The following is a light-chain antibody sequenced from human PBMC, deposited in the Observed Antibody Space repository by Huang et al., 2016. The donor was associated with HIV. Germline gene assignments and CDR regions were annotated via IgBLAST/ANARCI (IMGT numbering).Light chain of an antibody. CDR3: QQYGTSPT. CDR1: QSVSNSY. J-gene: IGKJ3*01. V-gene: IGKV3-20*01. CDR2: GTS. Sequence: EIVLTQSPGTLSLSPGERATLSCRASQSVSNSYLAWHQQKPGPAPRLLISGTSSRATGIPDRFSGSGSGTDFTLTISRLEPEDFAVYYCQQYGTSPTFGPGTKVDIK.